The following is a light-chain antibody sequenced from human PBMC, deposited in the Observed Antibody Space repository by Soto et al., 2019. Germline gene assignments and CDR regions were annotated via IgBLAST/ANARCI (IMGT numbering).Light chain of an antibody. CDR2: DAS. J-gene: IGKJ1*01. Sequence: IQMTQSASTLSASVLDIFTITFRASQSISNRLAWYQQKSGKAPKVLIYDASNLESGVPSRFSGSGSGTEFILTISSLQPDDFATYWCQHYGGMWTFGQGTKVDIK. CDR1: QSISNR. V-gene: IGKV1-5*01. CDR3: QHYGGMWT.